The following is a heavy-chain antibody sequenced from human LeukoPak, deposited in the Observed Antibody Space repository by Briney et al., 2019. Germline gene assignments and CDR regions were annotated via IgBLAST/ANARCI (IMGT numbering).Heavy chain of an antibody. D-gene: IGHD3-16*02. CDR1: GFSLSTSGMC. CDR2: IDWDDDK. V-gene: IGHV2-70*11. Sequence: SGPVLVKPTQTLTLTCTFSGFSLSTSGMCVSWIRQPPGKALEWLARIDWDDDKYYSTSLKTRLTISKDTSKNQVVLTMTNMDPVDTATYYCARIRLVPNTFGGVIVIYGMDVWGQGTTVTVSS. CDR3: ARIRLVPNTFGGVIVIYGMDV. J-gene: IGHJ6*02.